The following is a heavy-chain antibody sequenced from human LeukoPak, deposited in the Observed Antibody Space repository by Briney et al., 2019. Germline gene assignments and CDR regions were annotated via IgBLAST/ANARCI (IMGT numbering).Heavy chain of an antibody. V-gene: IGHV4-30-2*01. CDR1: GGSISSGGYS. CDR2: IYHSGSS. CDR3: ARGAAVTTPPLFDY. Sequence: PSETLSLTCAVSGGSISSGGYSWSWIRQPPGKGLEWIGYIYHSGSSYYNPSLKSRVTLSVDGSKNQFSLKLSSVTAADTAVYYCARGAAVTTPPLFDYWGQGTLVTVSS. D-gene: IGHD4-17*01. J-gene: IGHJ4*02.